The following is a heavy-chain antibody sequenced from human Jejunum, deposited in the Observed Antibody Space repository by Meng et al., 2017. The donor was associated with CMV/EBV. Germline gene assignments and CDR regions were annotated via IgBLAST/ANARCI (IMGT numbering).Heavy chain of an antibody. Sequence: SISSYYWSWIRQPPGKGLEWIGYIYYSGFTNYNPSLQSRVTISVDTSKNQFSLRLSSVTAADTAVYYCARDVITMVRGPGAFDIWGQGTMVTVSS. CDR1: SISSYY. V-gene: IGHV4-59*01. D-gene: IGHD3-10*01. CDR2: IYYSGFT. CDR3: ARDVITMVRGPGAFDI. J-gene: IGHJ3*02.